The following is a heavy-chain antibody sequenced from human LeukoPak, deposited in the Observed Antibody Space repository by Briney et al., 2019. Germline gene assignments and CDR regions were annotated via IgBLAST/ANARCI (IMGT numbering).Heavy chain of an antibody. CDR1: GFSVRSNF. J-gene: IGHJ4*02. Sequence: QAGGSLRLSCVVSGFSVRSNFMSWVRQAPGKGLEWVSIIYSGDKTSYADSVRGRFTISRDISNNTLYLQMTSLRVEDTGIYHCARDGNRGFSGYDPFEDWGQGTLVTVSS. CDR2: IYSGDKT. V-gene: IGHV3-53*01. D-gene: IGHD5-12*01. CDR3: ARDGNRGFSGYDPFED.